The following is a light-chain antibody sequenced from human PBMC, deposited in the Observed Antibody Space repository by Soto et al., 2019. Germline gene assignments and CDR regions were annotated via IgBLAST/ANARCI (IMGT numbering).Light chain of an antibody. CDR1: QSVSSY. CDR2: DSP. J-gene: IGKJ4*01. V-gene: IGKV3-11*01. Sequence: EIVLTQSPATLSLSPGERATLSCRASQSVSSYLAWYQQKPGQAPRLLIYDSPNRATGIPARFSGSGSGTDFTLTISSLEPEDFAVYYCQHRSNWPRLSFGGGTKVEIK. CDR3: QHRSNWPRLS.